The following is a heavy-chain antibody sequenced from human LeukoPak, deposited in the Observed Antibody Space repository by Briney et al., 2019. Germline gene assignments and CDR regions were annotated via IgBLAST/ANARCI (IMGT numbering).Heavy chain of an antibody. CDR3: AKDQETYYYGSGSYYGAYDY. D-gene: IGHD3-10*01. V-gene: IGHV3-30*02. CDR1: GFTFSSYG. J-gene: IGHJ4*02. Sequence: PGGSLGLSCVASGFTFSSYGMHWVRQAPGKGLEWVAFIRYDGSNKYYADSVKGRFTISRDSSKNTLYLQMNSLRAEDTAVYYCAKDQETYYYGSGSYYGAYDYWGQGTLVTVSS. CDR2: IRYDGSNK.